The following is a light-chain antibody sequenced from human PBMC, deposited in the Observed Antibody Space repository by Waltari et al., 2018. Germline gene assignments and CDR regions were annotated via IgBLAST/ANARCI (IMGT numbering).Light chain of an antibody. CDR3: QQYYNWPPVT. V-gene: IGKV3-15*01. J-gene: IGKJ5*01. CDR2: GAS. CDR1: QSVSSK. Sequence: EIVMTQSPATLSVSPGERATLSCRASQSVSSKLTWYQQKPGQAPRLLIYGASTRATGIPARCSGSGSGTDFTLTISSLQSEDFAVYYCQQYYNWPPVTFGQGTRLEIK.